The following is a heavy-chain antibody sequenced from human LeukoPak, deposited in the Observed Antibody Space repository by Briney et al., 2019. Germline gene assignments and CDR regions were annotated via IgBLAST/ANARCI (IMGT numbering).Heavy chain of an antibody. Sequence: PSETLSLTCAVYGGSFSGYYWSWIRQPPGKGLEWIGEINHSGSTNYNPSLKSRVTISVDTSKNQFSLKLSSVTAADTAVYYCARGPIAAAGPYYYYGMDVWGQGTTVTVSS. V-gene: IGHV4-34*01. CDR2: INHSGST. D-gene: IGHD6-13*01. CDR1: GGSFSGYY. CDR3: ARGPIAAAGPYYYYGMDV. J-gene: IGHJ6*02.